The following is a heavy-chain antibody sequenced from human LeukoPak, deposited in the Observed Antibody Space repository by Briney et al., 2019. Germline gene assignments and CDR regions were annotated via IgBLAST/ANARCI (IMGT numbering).Heavy chain of an antibody. J-gene: IGHJ4*02. CDR3: ARDKSRELPDY. D-gene: IGHD1-26*01. CDR2: ISSSSSSYI. CDR1: GFTFSSYS. V-gene: IGHV3-21*01. Sequence: GGSLRLSCAASGFTFSSYSMNWARQAPGKGLEWVSSISSSSSSYIYYADSVKGRFTISRDNAKNSLYLQMNSLRAEDTAVYYCARDKSRELPDYWGQGTLVTVSS.